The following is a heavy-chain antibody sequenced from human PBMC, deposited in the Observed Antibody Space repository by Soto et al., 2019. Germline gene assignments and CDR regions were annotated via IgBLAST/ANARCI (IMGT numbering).Heavy chain of an antibody. CDR1: GFTFSSYG. D-gene: IGHD3-22*01. V-gene: IGHV3-23*01. J-gene: IGHJ4*02. Sequence: HPGGSLRLSCAASGFTFSSYGMSWVRQAPGKGLEWVSSISGSGGSTYNADCVKGRFTISRDNSKNTLYLQMNSLRDEDTPVYYCAKCNYDRSGYPRHFDYWGQGTLVTVSS. CDR2: ISGSGGST. CDR3: AKCNYDRSGYPRHFDY.